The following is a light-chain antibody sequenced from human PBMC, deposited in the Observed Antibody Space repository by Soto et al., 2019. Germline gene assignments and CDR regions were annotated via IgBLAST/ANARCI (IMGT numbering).Light chain of an antibody. V-gene: IGLV1-40*01. CDR1: SSNIGAGYD. Sequence: QSVLTQPPPVSGAPGQRVTISCTGSSSNIGAGYDVHWYQQLPGTAPKLLIYGNSNRPSGVPDRFSGSKSGTSASLAITGLQAEDEADYSCQSYDSSLSAVVFGGGTKVTVL. J-gene: IGLJ2*01. CDR3: QSYDSSLSAVV. CDR2: GNS.